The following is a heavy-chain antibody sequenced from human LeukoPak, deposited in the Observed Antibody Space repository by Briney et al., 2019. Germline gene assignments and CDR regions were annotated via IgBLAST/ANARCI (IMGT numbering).Heavy chain of an antibody. Sequence: GESLKISCKGSGYSFTSYWIGWVRQMPGKGLEWMGIIYPGDSDTRYSPSFQGQVTISADKSISTAYLQWSSLKASDTAMYYCFCSSSWRVGYRLFDYWGQGTLVTVSS. CDR3: FCSSSWRVGYRLFDY. V-gene: IGHV5-51*01. D-gene: IGHD6-13*01. J-gene: IGHJ4*02. CDR1: GYSFTSYW. CDR2: IYPGDSDT.